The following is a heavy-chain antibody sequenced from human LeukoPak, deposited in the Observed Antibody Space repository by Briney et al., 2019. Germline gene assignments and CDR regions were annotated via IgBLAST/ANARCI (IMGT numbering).Heavy chain of an antibody. CDR3: VRAFSNGDGY. J-gene: IGHJ4*02. D-gene: IGHD3-3*01. Sequence: GRSLRLSCAASGFTFDDYAMHWVRHAPGKGLVWVSRINSDASTTTYADSVKGRFTISRDNAKNTLYLQMDGLRAEDTAVYYCVRAFSNGDGYWGQGTLVTVSS. V-gene: IGHV3-74*01. CDR2: INSDASTT. CDR1: GFTFDDYA.